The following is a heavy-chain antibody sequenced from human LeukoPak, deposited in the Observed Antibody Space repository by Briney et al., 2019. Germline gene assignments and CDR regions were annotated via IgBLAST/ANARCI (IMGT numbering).Heavy chain of an antibody. J-gene: IGHJ4*02. V-gene: IGHV4-59*01. Sequence: SETLSLTCTVSGGSISSYYWSWIRQPPGKGLEWIGYIYYSGSTNYNPSLKSRVTISVDTSKNQFSLKLSSVTAADTAVYYCARGRYDILTGYEDYFDYWGQGTLVTVSS. CDR2: IYYSGST. CDR1: GGSISSYY. D-gene: IGHD3-9*01. CDR3: ARGRYDILTGYEDYFDY.